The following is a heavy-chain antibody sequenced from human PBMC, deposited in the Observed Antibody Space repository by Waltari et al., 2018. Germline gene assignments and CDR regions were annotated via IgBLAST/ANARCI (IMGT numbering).Heavy chain of an antibody. J-gene: IGHJ6*04. CDR2: IDNGDGSGT. CDR3: ARDHYYSKDV. V-gene: IGHV3-74*01. CDR1: GFIFITYG. Sequence: EVPLVESGGGLVQPGGSLRLSCEASGFIFITYGMHWVRQGPGKGLVWVSRIDNGDGSGTSYADSVKGRFTIYIENAKNTLYLQMNSLRAEDTGVYYCARDHYYSKDVWGTGTTVTVSS.